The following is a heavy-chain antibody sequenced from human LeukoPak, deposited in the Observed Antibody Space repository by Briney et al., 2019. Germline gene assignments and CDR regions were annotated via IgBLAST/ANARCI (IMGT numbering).Heavy chain of an antibody. Sequence: GASVKVSCKASEYTFTSYYMHWVRQAPGQGLEWMGIINPSGGSTSYAQKFQGRVTVTRDTSTSTVYMELSSLRSEDTAMYYCARGTLGYCSGGSCPHHDTFDIWGQGAMVTVSS. J-gene: IGHJ3*02. V-gene: IGHV1-46*01. D-gene: IGHD2-15*01. CDR2: INPSGGST. CDR1: EYTFTSYY. CDR3: ARGTLGYCSGGSCPHHDTFDI.